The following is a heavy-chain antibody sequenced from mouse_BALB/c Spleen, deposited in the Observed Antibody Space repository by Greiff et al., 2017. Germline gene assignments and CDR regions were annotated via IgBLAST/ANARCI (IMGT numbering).Heavy chain of an antibody. D-gene: IGHD2-14*01. CDR2: INPNNGGT. CDR1: GYTFTDYN. V-gene: IGHV1-18*01. CDR3: AREGDRYDGAWFAY. J-gene: IGHJ3*01. Sequence: VQLQQSGPELVKPGASVKIPCKASGYTFTDYNMDWVKQSHGKSLEWIGDINPNNGGTIYNQKFKGKATLTVDKSSSTAYMELRSLTSEDTAVYYCAREGDRYDGAWFAYWGQGTLVTVSA.